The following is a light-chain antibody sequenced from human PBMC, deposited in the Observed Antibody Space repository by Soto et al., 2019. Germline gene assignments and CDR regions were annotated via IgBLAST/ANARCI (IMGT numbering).Light chain of an antibody. J-gene: IGLJ1*01. Sequence: QFALTQPRSVSGPLGRSVPISCTETSPDVGGYNYVSWYQQHPGKVPNLMLYDVSKRPSGVPDRFSGSKSGNTASLTISGLQAEDEADYYCCSYAGRDTLYVFGSGTKVTVL. CDR1: SPDVGGYNY. V-gene: IGLV2-11*01. CDR2: DVS. CDR3: CSYAGRDTLYV.